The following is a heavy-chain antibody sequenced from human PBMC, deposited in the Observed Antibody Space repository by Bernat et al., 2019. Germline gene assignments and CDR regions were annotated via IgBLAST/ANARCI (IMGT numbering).Heavy chain of an antibody. Sequence: QVQLVQSGAEVKKPGASVKVSCKASGYTFTGYYMHWVRQAPGQGLEWMGWINTNTGNPTYAQGFTGRFVFSLDTSVSTAYLQISSLKAEDTAVYYCARGLSDYNFWFDPWGQGTLVTVSS. CDR1: GYTFTGYY. V-gene: IGHV7-4-1*02. CDR2: INTNTGNP. D-gene: IGHD4-11*01. CDR3: ARGLSDYNFWFDP. J-gene: IGHJ5*02.